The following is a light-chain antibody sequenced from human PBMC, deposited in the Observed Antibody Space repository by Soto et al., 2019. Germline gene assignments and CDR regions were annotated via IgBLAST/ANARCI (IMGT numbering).Light chain of an antibody. V-gene: IGKV3-15*01. J-gene: IGKJ4*02. CDR2: GAS. Sequence: EIVMTQSPSTLSVSPGERATLSCRASQSISSNLAWYQQKPGQAPRLLIYGASTRDTGIPARFSGSGSGTEFTLTISSLQSEDFAVYYCQQYNNWPPLLTFGGGTKVEIK. CDR1: QSISSN. CDR3: QQYNNWPPLLT.